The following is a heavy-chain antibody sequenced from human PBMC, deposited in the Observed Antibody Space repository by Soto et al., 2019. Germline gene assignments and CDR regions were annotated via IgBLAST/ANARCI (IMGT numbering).Heavy chain of an antibody. V-gene: IGHV1-69*01. Sequence: QVQLVQSGAEVKKPGSSAKVSCKASGDTFTNYAINWVRQAPGQGLEWMGGFIPIFDAANYAQNFRGRVTITADESTSTAYMELSGLRSEDTAMYYCARKAESYGFDIWGQGTLVTVSS. D-gene: IGHD3-10*01. J-gene: IGHJ3*02. CDR3: ARKAESYGFDI. CDR2: FIPIFDAA. CDR1: GDTFTNYA.